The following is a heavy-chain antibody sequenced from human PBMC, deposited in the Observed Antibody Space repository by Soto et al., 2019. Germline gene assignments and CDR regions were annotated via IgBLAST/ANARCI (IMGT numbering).Heavy chain of an antibody. V-gene: IGHV3-30-3*01. CDR1: GFTFSSYA. CDR3: ARDVSRIAVAGTGYFQH. D-gene: IGHD6-19*01. J-gene: IGHJ1*01. Sequence: QVQLVESGGGVVQPGRSLRLSCAASGFTFSSYAMHWVRQAPGKGLEWVAVISYDGSNKYYADSVKGRFTISRDNSKNTPYLQMNSLRAEDTAVYYCARDVSRIAVAGTGYFQHWGQGTLVTVSS. CDR2: ISYDGSNK.